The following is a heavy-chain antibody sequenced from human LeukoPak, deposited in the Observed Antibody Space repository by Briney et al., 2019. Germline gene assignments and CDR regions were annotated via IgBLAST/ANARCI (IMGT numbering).Heavy chain of an antibody. J-gene: IGHJ5*02. CDR2: IYSGGKT. CDR1: RLIVSSNY. CDR3: ARDRGWFDP. V-gene: IGHV3-66*01. Sequence: GSLRLSCAASRLIVSSNYMAWVRQAPGKGLEWVSVIYSGGKTYYADSVKGRFTISRDNSKNTLYLQMNSLRAEDTAVYYCARDRGWFDPWGLGTLVTVSS.